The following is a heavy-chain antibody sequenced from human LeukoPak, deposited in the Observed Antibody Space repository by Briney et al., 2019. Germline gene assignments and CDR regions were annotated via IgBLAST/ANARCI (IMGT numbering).Heavy chain of an antibody. CDR1: GFTLSSYA. CDR3: AKDRDDSSGYNPLADY. V-gene: IGHV3-23*01. J-gene: IGHJ4*02. Sequence: GGSLRLSRAASGFTLSSYAMSCVRHAPGKGLEWVSAISGSGGSTYYADSVKGRFTISRDNSKNTLYLQMNSLRAEDTAVYYCAKDRDDSSGYNPLADYWGQGTLVTVSS. CDR2: ISGSGGST. D-gene: IGHD3-22*01.